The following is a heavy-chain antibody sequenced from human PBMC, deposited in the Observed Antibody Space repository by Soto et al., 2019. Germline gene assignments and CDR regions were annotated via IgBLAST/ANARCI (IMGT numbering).Heavy chain of an antibody. J-gene: IGHJ3*01. CDR1: GFTFSSYA. CDR3: AKDTEEQLLHLAGKSDDFDF. CDR2: VSGSGGST. V-gene: IGHV3-23*01. Sequence: EVQLLESGGGLVQPGGSLRLSCAASGFTFSSYAMSWVRQSPGKGLEWVSAVSGSGGSTYYADSVRGRFTIARDDSTNTVFMQMNSLRAEDTAIYVCAKDTEEQLLHLAGKSDDFDFWGVWTMVTVSP. D-gene: IGHD2-15*01.